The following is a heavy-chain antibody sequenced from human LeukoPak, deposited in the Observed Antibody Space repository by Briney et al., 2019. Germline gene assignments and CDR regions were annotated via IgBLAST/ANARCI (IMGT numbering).Heavy chain of an antibody. Sequence: SETMSLTCTVSGGSISSGDYYWSWIRQPPGKCLEWIGYNYYSGSTYYNPSLKSRVTISVDTSKNQFSLKLSSVTAADTAVYYCARRFIGFDPWGQGTLVTVSS. CDR1: GGSISSGDYY. V-gene: IGHV4-30-4*08. D-gene: IGHD3-16*02. CDR2: NYYSGST. J-gene: IGHJ5*02. CDR3: ARRFIGFDP.